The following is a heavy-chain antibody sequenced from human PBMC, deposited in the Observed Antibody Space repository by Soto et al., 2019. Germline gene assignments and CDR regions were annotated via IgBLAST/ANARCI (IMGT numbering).Heavy chain of an antibody. CDR3: ARVWGYYDILTGPL. J-gene: IGHJ4*02. CDR2: IYYSGST. Sequence: SETLSLTCTVSGGSISSYYWSWIRQPPGKGLEWIGYIYYSGSTNYNPSLKSRVTITVDTSKNQFSLKLSSVTAADTAVYYCARVWGYYDILTGPLWGQGTLVTVSS. V-gene: IGHV4-59*01. CDR1: GGSISSYY. D-gene: IGHD3-9*01.